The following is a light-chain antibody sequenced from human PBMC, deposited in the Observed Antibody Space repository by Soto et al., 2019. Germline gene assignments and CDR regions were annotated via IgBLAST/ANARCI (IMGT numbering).Light chain of an antibody. CDR3: QQYGSSAWT. J-gene: IGKJ1*01. Sequence: DVKMTQSPSTLSASVGDRVTITCRASQSVSSWLAWYQQKPGKAPKLLIYKASTLKSGVPSRFSGSGSGTDFTLTISSLQPEDFAVYYCQQYGSSAWTFGQGTKVDIK. CDR2: KAS. V-gene: IGKV1-5*03. CDR1: QSVSSW.